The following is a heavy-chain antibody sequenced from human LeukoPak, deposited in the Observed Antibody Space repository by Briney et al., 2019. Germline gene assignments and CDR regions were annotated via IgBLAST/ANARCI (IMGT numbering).Heavy chain of an antibody. J-gene: IGHJ6*03. CDR1: GGSFSGYY. D-gene: IGHD2-15*01. CDR2: INQSGST. Sequence: SETLSLTCAVYGGSFSGYYWSWIRQPPGKGLEWIGEINQSGSTNYNPSLKSRVTISVDTSKNQFSLKLSSVTAADTAVYYCARVEVVVVAATLYYYYYYMDVWGRGTTVTVSS. CDR3: ARVEVVVVAATLYYYYYYMDV. V-gene: IGHV4-34*01.